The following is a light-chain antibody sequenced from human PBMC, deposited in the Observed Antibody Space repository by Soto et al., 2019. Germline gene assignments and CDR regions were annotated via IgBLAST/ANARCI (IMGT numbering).Light chain of an antibody. Sequence: DIQMPQSPSSLSASIGDRVTISCRASQDIGAYVNWYQHKQGKAPRVLMYAASILKSGVPPRFSGSGVGRDFTLSMSDLQPEDFATDYCQHSYSTRTFGQGTKVERK. CDR1: QDIGAY. V-gene: IGKV1-39*01. J-gene: IGKJ1*01. CDR3: QHSYSTRT. CDR2: AAS.